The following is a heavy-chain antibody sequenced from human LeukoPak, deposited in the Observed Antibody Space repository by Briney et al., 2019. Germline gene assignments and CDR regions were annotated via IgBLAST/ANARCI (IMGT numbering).Heavy chain of an antibody. CDR2: IKQDGSEK. J-gene: IGHJ4*02. CDR1: GFTFSNYW. V-gene: IGHV3-7*01. Sequence: GGSLRLSCAASGFTFSNYWMSWVRQAPGKGLEWVVNIKQDGSEKYYVDSVKGRFTISRDNAKNSLYLQMNSLRAEDTAVYYCARIGYCSGGSCYSEFDYWGQGTLVTVSS. D-gene: IGHD2-15*01. CDR3: ARIGYCSGGSCYSEFDY.